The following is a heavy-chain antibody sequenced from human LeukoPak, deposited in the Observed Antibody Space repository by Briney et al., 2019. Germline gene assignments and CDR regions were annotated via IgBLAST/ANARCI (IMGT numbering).Heavy chain of an antibody. Sequence: PSETLSLTCTVSGGSISSTSYYWGWIRQPPGKGLEWIGSIYYRGSTYYNPSLKSRVTISVDTSKNQFSLKLSSVTAADTAVYYCPRHPSQLLWLSWLAPWGQGTLVTVPS. CDR2: IYYRGST. CDR1: GGSISSTSYY. CDR3: PRHPSQLLWLSWLAP. V-gene: IGHV4-39*01. D-gene: IGHD2-2*01. J-gene: IGHJ5*02.